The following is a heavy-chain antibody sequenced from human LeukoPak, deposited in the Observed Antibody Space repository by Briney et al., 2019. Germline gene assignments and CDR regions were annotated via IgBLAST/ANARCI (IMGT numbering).Heavy chain of an antibody. Sequence: GGSLRLSCAASGFTFSSYGVHWVRQAPGKGLEWVSFIRYDGSNHYYADSVKGRFTTSRDNSKSTLYLQMNSLRAEDTAVYYCAKQRGGYKSAGIFDYWGQGTLVTVSS. J-gene: IGHJ4*02. CDR1: GFTFSSYG. CDR2: IRYDGSNH. V-gene: IGHV3-30*02. CDR3: AKQRGGYKSAGIFDY. D-gene: IGHD5-24*01.